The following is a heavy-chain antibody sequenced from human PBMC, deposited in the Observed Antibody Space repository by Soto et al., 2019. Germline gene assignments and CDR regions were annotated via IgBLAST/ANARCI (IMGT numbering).Heavy chain of an antibody. CDR2: INPSGGST. CDR3: ARARHGSSTSCPEGCWFDP. V-gene: IGHV1-46*01. D-gene: IGHD2-2*01. CDR1: GYTFTSYY. J-gene: IGHJ5*02. Sequence: ASVKVSCKASGYTFTSYYMHWVRQAPGQGLEWMGIINPSGGSTSYAQKFQGRVTMTRDTSTSTVYMELSSLRSEDTAVYYCARARHGSSTSCPEGCWFDPWGQGTLVTVSS.